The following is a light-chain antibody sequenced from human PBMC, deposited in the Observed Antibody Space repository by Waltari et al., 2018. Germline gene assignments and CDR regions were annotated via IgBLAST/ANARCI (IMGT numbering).Light chain of an antibody. V-gene: IGLV2-11*01. CDR2: EVT. Sequence: QSALTQPRSVSGSPGQSVTISCTGTSSDVGGYNYVSWYQQYPGKAPKLMIYEVTKRPSGVPDRFSGSKSGNTASLTISGLQAEDEADYYCCSYGGSKLIFCGGTKLTVL. CDR1: SSDVGGYNY. CDR3: CSYGGSKLI. J-gene: IGLJ2*01.